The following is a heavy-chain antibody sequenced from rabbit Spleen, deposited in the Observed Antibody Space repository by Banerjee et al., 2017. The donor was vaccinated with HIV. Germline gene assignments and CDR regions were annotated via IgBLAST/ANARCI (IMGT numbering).Heavy chain of an antibody. V-gene: IGHV1S45*01. Sequence: QEQLEESGGGLVKHEGSVTLTCKASGFDLNWLWMCWVRQAPGKGLEWIACIYGGDGISTAYASWAKGRFTVSKTSSTTVTLQMTSLTAADTATYFCARGSATMTLVITGYYLSLWGPGTLVTVS. J-gene: IGHJ6*01. CDR1: GFDLNWLW. CDR3: ARGSATMTLVITGYYLSL. D-gene: IGHD2-1*01. CDR2: IYGGDGIST.